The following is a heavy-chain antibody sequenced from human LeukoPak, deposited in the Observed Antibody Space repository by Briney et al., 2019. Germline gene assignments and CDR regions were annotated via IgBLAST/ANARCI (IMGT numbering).Heavy chain of an antibody. CDR2: IYTSGST. V-gene: IGHV4-61*02. CDR1: GGSISRGSYY. CDR3: ARDRVSPTLYYYYYMDV. Sequence: PSETLSLTCTVSGGSISRGSYYWRWIRQPAGKGLEWIGRIYTSGSTNYNPSLKSRVTISVDTSKNQFSLKLSSVTAADTAVYYCARDRVSPTLYYYYYMDVWGKGTTATVSS. J-gene: IGHJ6*03.